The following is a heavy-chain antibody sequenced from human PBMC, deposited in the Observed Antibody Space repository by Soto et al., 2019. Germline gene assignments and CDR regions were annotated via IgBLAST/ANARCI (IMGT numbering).Heavy chain of an antibody. Sequence: ASVKVSCKASGYTFTRYAMHWVRQAPGQRLEWMGWINAGNGNTKYSQKFQGRVTITRDTSASTAYMELSSLRSEDTAVYYCARGRMTTVYYAFDIWGQGTMVTVSS. CDR3: ARGRMTTVYYAFDI. CDR2: INAGNGNT. J-gene: IGHJ3*02. V-gene: IGHV1-3*01. D-gene: IGHD4-17*01. CDR1: GYTFTRYA.